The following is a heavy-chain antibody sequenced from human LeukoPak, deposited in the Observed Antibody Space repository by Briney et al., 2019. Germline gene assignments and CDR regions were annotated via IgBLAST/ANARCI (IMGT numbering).Heavy chain of an antibody. CDR3: ARDLTVTTDVFDY. V-gene: IGHV3-48*03. CDR1: GFTFSSFE. D-gene: IGHD4-17*01. CDR2: ISSGGSTI. Sequence: GGSLILSCAASGFTFSSFEMNWVRQAPGKGLEWLSYISSGGSTIYYADSVKGRFTISSDNAKNSLYLQMNSLRAEDTAVYYCARDLTVTTDVFDYWGEGTLVTVSS. J-gene: IGHJ4*02.